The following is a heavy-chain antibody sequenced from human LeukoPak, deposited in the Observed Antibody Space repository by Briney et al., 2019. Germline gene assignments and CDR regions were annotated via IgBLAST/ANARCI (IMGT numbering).Heavy chain of an antibody. CDR3: ARRRLGDLFDY. Sequence: PSETLSLTCAVYGGSFSGYYWSWIRQPPGKGLEWIGEINHSGSTNYNPSLKSRVTISVDTSKNQFSLKLSSVTAADTAVYYCARRRLGDLFDYWGQGTLVTVSS. D-gene: IGHD3-16*01. CDR2: INHSGST. J-gene: IGHJ4*02. V-gene: IGHV4-34*01. CDR1: GGSFSGYY.